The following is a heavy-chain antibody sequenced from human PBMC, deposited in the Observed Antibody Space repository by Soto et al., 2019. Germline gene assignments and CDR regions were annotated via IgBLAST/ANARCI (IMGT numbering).Heavy chain of an antibody. CDR3: ARDQSGSYPYNWFDP. CDR1: GFIFSSFA. Sequence: QVQLVESGGGMVQPGRSLRLSCAASGFIFSSFAMHWVRQAPGKGLEWVAVIWYDGGNKYYADSVRGRFTISRDNSKNTLYLQMNSLRAEDTAVYYCARDQSGSYPYNWFDPWGQGTLVTVSS. D-gene: IGHD1-26*01. J-gene: IGHJ5*02. V-gene: IGHV3-33*01. CDR2: IWYDGGNK.